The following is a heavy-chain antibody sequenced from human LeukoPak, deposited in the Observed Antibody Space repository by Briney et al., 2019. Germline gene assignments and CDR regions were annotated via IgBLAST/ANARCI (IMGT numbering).Heavy chain of an antibody. J-gene: IGHJ4*02. D-gene: IGHD3-10*01. CDR3: ARDPRNSGRFDY. Sequence: GGSLRLSCTDSGFNFEDYGMSWVRQVPGKGLEWVAGINWSGGRTDYADSVKGRFTISRDNAKKSLYLQMNSLRDEDTALYYCARDPRNSGRFDYWGQGTLVTVSS. CDR1: GFNFEDYG. V-gene: IGHV3-20*04. CDR2: INWSGGRT.